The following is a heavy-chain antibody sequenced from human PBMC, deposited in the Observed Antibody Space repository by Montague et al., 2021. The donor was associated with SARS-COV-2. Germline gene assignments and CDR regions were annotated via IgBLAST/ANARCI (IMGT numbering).Heavy chain of an antibody. Sequence: SETLSLTCTVSGGSISSYYWSWIRQPPGKGLEWIGYIYYSGGTNYNPSLKSRVTISVDTSKNQFSLKLSSVTAADTAVYYCARHKKRLWFGELLFDYWGQGTLVTVSS. J-gene: IGHJ4*02. D-gene: IGHD3-10*01. CDR1: GGSISSYY. CDR2: IYYSGGT. CDR3: ARHKKRLWFGELLFDY. V-gene: IGHV4-59*08.